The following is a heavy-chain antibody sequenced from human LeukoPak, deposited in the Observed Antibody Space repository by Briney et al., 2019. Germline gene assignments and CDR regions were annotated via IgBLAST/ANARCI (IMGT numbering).Heavy chain of an antibody. V-gene: IGHV3-21*01. CDR3: ARGDDYAFDY. D-gene: IGHD4-17*01. CDR1: GFTFSSYS. J-gene: IGHJ4*02. CDR2: ISSSSSYI. Sequence: PGGSLRLSCAASGFTFSSYSMNWVRHAPGRGREWVSSISSSSSYIYYADSVKGRFTISRDNAKNSLYLQMNSLRAEDTAVYYCARGDDYAFDYWGQGTLVTVSS.